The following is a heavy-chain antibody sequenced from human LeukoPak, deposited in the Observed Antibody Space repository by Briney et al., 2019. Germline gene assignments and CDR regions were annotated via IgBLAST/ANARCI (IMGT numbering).Heavy chain of an antibody. D-gene: IGHD6-13*01. CDR1: GGSISSSRYY. V-gene: IGHV4-39*02. CDR3: ARGGISWNAFDI. CDR2: IYDSGST. Sequence: SETLSLTCTVSGGSISSSRYYWAWIRQPPGKGLEWIGTIYDSGSTYYNASLKSRVTISVDTSKNHFSLKLSSVTAADTAVYYCARGGISWNAFDIWGQGTMVTVSS. J-gene: IGHJ3*02.